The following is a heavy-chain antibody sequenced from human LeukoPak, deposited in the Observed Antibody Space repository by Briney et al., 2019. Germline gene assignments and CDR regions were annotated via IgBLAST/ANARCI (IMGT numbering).Heavy chain of an antibody. J-gene: IGHJ4*02. CDR1: GGSISSSNW. Sequence: PSETLSLTCAVSGGSISSSNWWSWVRQPPGKGLEWIGEIYHSGSTNYNPSLKSRVTISVDKSKNQFSLKLSSVTAADTAVYYCARAGSGSGWYFDYWGQGTLVTVSS. CDR2: IYHSGST. V-gene: IGHV4-4*02. CDR3: ARAGSGSGWYFDY. D-gene: IGHD6-19*01.